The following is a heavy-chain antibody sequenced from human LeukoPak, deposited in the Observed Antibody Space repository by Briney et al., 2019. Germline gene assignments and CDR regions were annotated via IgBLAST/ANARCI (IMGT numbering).Heavy chain of an antibody. Sequence: GASGKVSCKASGYTFTGYYMHWVRQAPGQGLEWMGWIDPNSGGTNYAQKFQGRVTMTRDTSISTAYMVLNRLRSDDTAVYYCAREYYYGSGNYYNRIDYWGQGTLVTVSS. D-gene: IGHD3-10*01. CDR1: GYTFTGYY. CDR3: AREYYYGSGNYYNRIDY. CDR2: IDPNSGGT. V-gene: IGHV1-2*02. J-gene: IGHJ4*02.